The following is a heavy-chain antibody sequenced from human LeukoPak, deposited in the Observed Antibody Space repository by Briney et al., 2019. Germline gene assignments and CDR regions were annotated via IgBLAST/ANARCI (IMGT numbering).Heavy chain of an antibody. Sequence: SETLSLTCTVSGGSISSYYWSWIRQPAGKGLEWIGRIYTSGSTNYNPSLKSRVTMSVDTSKNHFSLKLTSVTAADTAVYYCARDGSSWGYFDYWGQGILVTVSS. CDR2: IYTSGST. V-gene: IGHV4-4*07. CDR3: ARDGSSWGYFDY. D-gene: IGHD6-13*01. CDR1: GGSISSYY. J-gene: IGHJ4*02.